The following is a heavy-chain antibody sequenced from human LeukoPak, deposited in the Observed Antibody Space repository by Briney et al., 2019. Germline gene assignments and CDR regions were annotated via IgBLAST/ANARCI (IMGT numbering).Heavy chain of an antibody. CDR3: ARADSSSSRLDC. D-gene: IGHD6-6*01. J-gene: IGHJ4*02. Sequence: PGGSLRLSCAASRFTFNSYAMSWVRQAPGKGLEWVSVIGGSNGITFYVGSVKGRFTISRDNSKDTLYLQMNSLRAEDTAVYFCARADSSSSRLDCWGQGTLVTVSS. V-gene: IGHV3-23*01. CDR1: RFTFNSYA. CDR2: IGGSNGIT.